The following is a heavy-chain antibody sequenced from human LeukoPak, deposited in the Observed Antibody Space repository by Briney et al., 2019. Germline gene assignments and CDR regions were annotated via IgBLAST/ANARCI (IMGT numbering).Heavy chain of an antibody. D-gene: IGHD3-22*01. Sequence: SQTLSLTCAISGDSVSSNSAAWNWIRQSLSRGLEWLGRTYYRSKWYNDYAVSVKSRITINPDTSKNQFSLQLNSVTPEDTAVYYCARDRAIGYPYYYDSSGYWEGYFDYWGQGTLVTVSS. CDR2: TYYRSKWYN. J-gene: IGHJ4*02. CDR1: GDSVSSNSAA. V-gene: IGHV6-1*01. CDR3: ARDRAIGYPYYYDSSGYWEGYFDY.